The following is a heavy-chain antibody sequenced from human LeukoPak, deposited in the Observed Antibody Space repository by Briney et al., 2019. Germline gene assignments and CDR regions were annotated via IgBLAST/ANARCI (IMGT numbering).Heavy chain of an antibody. CDR2: ISSSGSTI. V-gene: IGHV3-48*03. CDR1: GFTFSSYE. D-gene: IGHD6-19*01. CDR3: ERGDSSPMGY. Sequence: GGSLRLSCAASGFTFSSYEMNWVRQAPGKGLEWVSYISSSGSTIYYADSVKGRFTISRDNAKNSLYLQMNSLRAEDTAVYYCERGDSSPMGYWGQGTLVTVSP. J-gene: IGHJ4*02.